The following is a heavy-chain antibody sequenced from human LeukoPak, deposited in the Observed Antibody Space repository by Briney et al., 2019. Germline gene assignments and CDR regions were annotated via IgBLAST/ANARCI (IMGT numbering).Heavy chain of an antibody. CDR2: ISGSGARR. CDR1: GLTFSNYG. V-gene: IGHV3-23*01. J-gene: IGHJ4*02. CDR3: AKGGPMIVVVIFDY. D-gene: IGHD3-22*01. Sequence: PGGSLRLSCAASGLTFSNYGLNWVRQAPGKGLEWVSGISGSGARRDYADSVKGRFTISRDNAKNTLYLQMNSLRAEDTAVYYCAKGGPMIVVVIFDYWGQGTLVTVSS.